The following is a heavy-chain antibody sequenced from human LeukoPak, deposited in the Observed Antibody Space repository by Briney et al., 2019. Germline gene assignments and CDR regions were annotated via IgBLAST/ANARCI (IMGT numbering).Heavy chain of an antibody. Sequence: SETLSLTCTVSGGSISSYYWSWIRQFPGKGLEWIGYIYYSGSTNYNPSLKSRVTISVDTSKNQLSLKLSSVTAADTAVYYCARPYSSGYRGAFDIWGQGTMVTVSS. V-gene: IGHV4-59*01. CDR3: ARPYSSGYRGAFDI. CDR2: IYYSGST. J-gene: IGHJ3*02. CDR1: GGSISSYY. D-gene: IGHD6-19*01.